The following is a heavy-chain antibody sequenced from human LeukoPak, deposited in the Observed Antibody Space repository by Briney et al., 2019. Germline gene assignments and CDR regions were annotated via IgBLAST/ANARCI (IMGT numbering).Heavy chain of an antibody. CDR1: GFTFSSYS. CDR3: ARAGQSDY. J-gene: IGHJ4*02. CDR2: ISSSSSYI. Sequence: GGSLRLSCAASGFTFSSYSMNWVRQAPGKGLEWVSSISSSSSYIYYADSVKGRFTTSRDNAKNSLFLQVNSLRAEDTAVYYCARAGQSDYWGQGTLVTVSS. V-gene: IGHV3-21*04.